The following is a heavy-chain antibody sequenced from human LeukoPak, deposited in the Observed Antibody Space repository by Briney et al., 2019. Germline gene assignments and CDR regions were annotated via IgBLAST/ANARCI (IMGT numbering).Heavy chain of an antibody. CDR3: ARVDGSCSGGSCPSGNWFDP. CDR2: IYYSGST. V-gene: IGHV4-59*08. Sequence: PSETLSLTCTVSGGSFNTHYWNWIRQPPGKGLEWIGYIYYSGSTNYNPSLKSRVTISVDTSKNEFSLRLNSVTAADTAVYYCARVDGSCSGGSCPSGNWFDPWGQGTLVTVSS. CDR1: GGSFNTHY. D-gene: IGHD2-15*01. J-gene: IGHJ5*02.